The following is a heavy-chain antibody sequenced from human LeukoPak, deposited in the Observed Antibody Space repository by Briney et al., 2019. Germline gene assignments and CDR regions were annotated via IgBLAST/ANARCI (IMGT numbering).Heavy chain of an antibody. CDR1: GFTFSGSD. Sequence: GGSLRLSCAASGFTFSGSDMHWVRQAPGKGLKWVAVVWHDGSIESYADSVKGRFTVSRDNSKTTLYLQMNSLRAEDTAVYYCATGPLNDYGMGDWGQGTTVTVSS. V-gene: IGHV3-33*03. CDR3: ATGPLNDYGMGD. J-gene: IGHJ6*02. CDR2: VWHDGSIE.